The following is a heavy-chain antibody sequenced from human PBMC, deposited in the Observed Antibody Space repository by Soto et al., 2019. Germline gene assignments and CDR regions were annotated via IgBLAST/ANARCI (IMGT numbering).Heavy chain of an antibody. J-gene: IGHJ5*02. CDR3: ARKHSGDPPLKTWFDP. D-gene: IGHD4-17*01. V-gene: IGHV4-59*01. CDR1: GVSISGYD. Sequence: SETLSLTCTVSGVSISGYDWSWIRQAPGKGLEWIWYIHYNGDTSYSHSLKSRVTVSLDTSKNQFSLKLYSVTAADTAVYYCARKHSGDPPLKTWFDPWGQGSQVTVYS. CDR2: IHYNGDT.